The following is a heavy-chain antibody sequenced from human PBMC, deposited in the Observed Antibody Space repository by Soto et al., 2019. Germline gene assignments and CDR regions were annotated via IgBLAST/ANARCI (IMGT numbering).Heavy chain of an antibody. V-gene: IGHV1-2*02. J-gene: IGHJ5*02. CDR1: GYTLTGYF. CDR3: ARDYGDYDNWFDP. CDR2: INPNSGGT. Sequence: GPVKVSCKASGYTLTGYFMHWVRQAPGQGLEWMGWINPNSGGTSYAQKFQGRVTMTRDTSISTAYMELTRLRSDDTAVYYCARDYGDYDNWFDPWGQGTLVTVSS. D-gene: IGHD4-17*01.